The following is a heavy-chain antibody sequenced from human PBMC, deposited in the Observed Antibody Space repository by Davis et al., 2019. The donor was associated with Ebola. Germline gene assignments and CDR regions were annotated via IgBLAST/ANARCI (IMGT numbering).Heavy chain of an antibody. CDR2: ISYDGSNK. J-gene: IGHJ4*02. CDR1: GFTFSSYG. V-gene: IGHV3-30*18. CDR3: AKGRGSGSYSLGY. D-gene: IGHD3-10*01. Sequence: GESLKISCAASGFTFSSYGMHWVRQAPGKGLEWVAVISYDGSNKYYADSVKGRFTISRDNSKNTLYLQMNSLRAEDTAVYYCAKGRGSGSYSLGYWGQGTLVTVSS.